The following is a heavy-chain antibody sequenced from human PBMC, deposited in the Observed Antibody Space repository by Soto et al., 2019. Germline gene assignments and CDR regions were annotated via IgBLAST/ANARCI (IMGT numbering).Heavy chain of an antibody. CDR3: ARVGGVAARTFDY. CDR2: LYYSGNT. CDR1: GGYISPFY. Sequence: SETLSLTCTVPGGYISPFYWSWVRQPPGKGLEWIGYLYYSGNTNYNPSLKSRVTISVDASKNQVSLRLTSVTAADTAVYYCARVGGVAARTFDYWGQGTVVTVSS. V-gene: IGHV4-59*01. D-gene: IGHD2-15*01. J-gene: IGHJ4*02.